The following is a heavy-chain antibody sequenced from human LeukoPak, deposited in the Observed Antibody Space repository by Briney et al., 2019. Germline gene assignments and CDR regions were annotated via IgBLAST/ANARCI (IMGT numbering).Heavy chain of an antibody. CDR3: VKRSDYGGDWNYDY. CDR1: GFTFSTYG. V-gene: IGHV3-23*01. CDR2: TSDSGDST. D-gene: IGHD4-23*01. Sequence: GGSLRLSCAASGFTFSTYGMSWVRQAPGKGLEWVSATSDSGDSTYYADSVQGRFTISRDNSKNMLYLQMNSLRAEDTAVYYCVKRSDYGGDWNYDYWGQGTLVTVSS. J-gene: IGHJ4*02.